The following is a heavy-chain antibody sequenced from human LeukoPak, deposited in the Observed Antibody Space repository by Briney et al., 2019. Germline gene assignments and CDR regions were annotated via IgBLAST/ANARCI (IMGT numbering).Heavy chain of an antibody. CDR3: ARPGSITMVRGVID. CDR1: GGTFSSYA. J-gene: IGHJ4*02. Sequence: ASVKVSCKASGGTFSSYAISWVRQAPGQGLEWMGGIIPIFGTANYAQKFQGRVTITADESTSTAYMELSSLRSEDTAVYYCARPGSITMVRGVIDWGQGTLVTVSS. CDR2: IIPIFGTA. D-gene: IGHD3-10*01. V-gene: IGHV1-69*13.